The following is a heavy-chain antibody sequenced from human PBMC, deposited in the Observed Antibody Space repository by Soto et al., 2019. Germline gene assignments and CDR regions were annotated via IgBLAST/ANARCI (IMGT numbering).Heavy chain of an antibody. CDR3: ARYSGSYRTGDAFDI. J-gene: IGHJ3*02. D-gene: IGHD1-26*01. V-gene: IGHV4-59*01. CDR2: IYYSGST. CDR1: GGSISSYY. Sequence: QVQLQESGPGLVKPSETLSLTCTVSGGSISSYYWSWIRQPPGKGLEWIGYIYYSGSTNYNPSLKSRVTISVDTSKNQFSLKLSSVTAADTAVYYCARYSGSYRTGDAFDIWGQGTMVTVSS.